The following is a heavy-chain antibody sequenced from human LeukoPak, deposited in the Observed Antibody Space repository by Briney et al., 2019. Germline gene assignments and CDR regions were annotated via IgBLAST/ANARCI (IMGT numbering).Heavy chain of an antibody. V-gene: IGHV4-59*01. CDR3: ARESWGHDPINKYYYYYMDV. CDR2: IYYSGST. D-gene: IGHD7-27*01. CDR1: GGSISSYY. J-gene: IGHJ6*03. Sequence: SETLSLTCTVSGGSISSYYWSCIRQLPGKGLEWIGYIYYSGSTNYNPSLKSRVTISVDTSKNQFSLKLRSVTAADTAVYYCARESWGHDPINKYYYYYMDVWGKGTMVTVSS.